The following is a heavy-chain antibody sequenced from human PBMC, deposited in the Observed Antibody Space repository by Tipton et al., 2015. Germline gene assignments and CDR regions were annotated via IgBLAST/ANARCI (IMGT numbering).Heavy chain of an antibody. V-gene: IGHV3-23*01. D-gene: IGHD3-3*01. CDR1: GFAFSNYA. CDR3: TKHSRVVIHRNWFDP. J-gene: IGHJ5*02. Sequence: SLRLSCAASGFAFSNYAMAWVRQAPGKGLEWVSGIGASGDHTYYADSVKVRFAISRDNSKNTLHLHMSSLRVDDTAVYYCTKHSRVVIHRNWFDPWGQGTLVTVSS. CDR2: IGASGDHT.